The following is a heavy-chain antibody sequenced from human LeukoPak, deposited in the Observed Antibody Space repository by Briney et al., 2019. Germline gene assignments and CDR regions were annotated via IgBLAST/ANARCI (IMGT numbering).Heavy chain of an antibody. Sequence: ASVKVSCKASGGTFSSYAISWVRQAPGQGLEWMGGIIPIFGTANYAQKFQGRVTITTDESTSTAYMELSSLRSEDTAVYYCARGEGSGSLFDYWGQGTLVTAFS. CDR2: IIPIFGTA. J-gene: IGHJ4*02. D-gene: IGHD3-22*01. CDR1: GGTFSSYA. CDR3: ARGEGSGSLFDY. V-gene: IGHV1-69*05.